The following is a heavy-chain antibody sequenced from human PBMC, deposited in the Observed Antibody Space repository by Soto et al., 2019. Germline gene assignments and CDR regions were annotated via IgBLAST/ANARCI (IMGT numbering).Heavy chain of an antibody. D-gene: IGHD2-21*02. CDR3: ALPGGTFCCCDCSYYYYYAMDV. V-gene: IGHV3-23*01. CDR1: GVTFNSYA. J-gene: IGHJ6*02. Sequence: PGGSLRLSCAASGVTFNSYAMNWVRQAPGKGLEWVSGISGSGDNTYYADSVKGRFTISRDNSKNTLYLQMNSLRVEDTAVYYCALPGGTFCCCDCSYYYYYAMDVWGQGTTVTVSS. CDR2: ISGSGDNT.